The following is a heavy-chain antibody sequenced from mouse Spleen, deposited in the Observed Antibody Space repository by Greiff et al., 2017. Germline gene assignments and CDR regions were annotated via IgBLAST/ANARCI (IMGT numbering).Heavy chain of an antibody. V-gene: IGHV1-18*01. CDR3: ARPIVTTEWYFDV. CDR2: INPNNGGT. Sequence: VQLKESGPELVKPGASVKIPCKASGYTFTDYNMDWVKQSHGKSLEWIGDINPNNGGTIYNQKFKGKATLTVDKSSSTAYMELRSLTSEDTAVYYCARPIVTTEWYFDVWGTGTTVTVSS. D-gene: IGHD2-12*01. J-gene: IGHJ1*03. CDR1: GYTFTDYN.